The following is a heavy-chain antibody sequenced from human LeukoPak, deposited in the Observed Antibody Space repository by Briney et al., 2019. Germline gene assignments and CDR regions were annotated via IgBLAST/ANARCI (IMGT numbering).Heavy chain of an antibody. CDR1: GYIFTTYF. V-gene: IGHV1-2*02. J-gene: IGHJ4*02. Sequence: ASVKVSCKASGYIFTTYFIHWVRQAPGQGLEWMGWINPNNGDTNYVQKFQGRVTMTRDTSISTAYMELTRLRSDDTAVYYCARGAGSGWPLDKWGQGTLVIVSS. CDR3: ARGAGSGWPLDK. D-gene: IGHD6-19*01. CDR2: INPNNGDT.